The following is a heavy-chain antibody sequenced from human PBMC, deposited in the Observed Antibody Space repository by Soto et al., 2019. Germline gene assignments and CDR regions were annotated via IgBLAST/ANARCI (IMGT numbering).Heavy chain of an antibody. CDR3: GGAGDSYDYYYGMDV. D-gene: IGHD3-10*01. Sequence: LCLTCTVSGSSISSYYWSWIRQPAGKVLEWIGRIYTSGSTNYNPSLKSRVIMSVDTSKNQFSLKLSSVTAADTAVYCCGGAGDSYDYYYGMDVWGQGTTVTVSS. J-gene: IGHJ6*02. CDR1: GSSISSYY. CDR2: IYTSGST. V-gene: IGHV4-4*07.